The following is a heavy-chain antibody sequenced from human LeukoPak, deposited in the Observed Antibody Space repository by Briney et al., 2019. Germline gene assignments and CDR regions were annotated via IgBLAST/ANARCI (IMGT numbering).Heavy chain of an antibody. CDR1: GGSISSYC. J-gene: IGHJ4*02. D-gene: IGHD6-19*01. V-gene: IGHV4-4*07. CDR3: ARHAGSLYGIAVADFDD. Sequence: KASETLSLTCTVSGGSISSYCWSWIWQPAGQGLEWIGRIYISGSTNYNPSLTSRVTMSVDTYKNQFSLKLSSVTAADTAVYCRARHAGSLYGIAVADFDDWGQGTLVTVSS. CDR2: IYISGST.